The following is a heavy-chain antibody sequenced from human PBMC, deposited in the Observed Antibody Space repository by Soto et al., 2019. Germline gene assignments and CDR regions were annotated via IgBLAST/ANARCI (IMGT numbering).Heavy chain of an antibody. Sequence: PSETLSLTCTVSGGSISSYYWSWIRQPPGKGLEWIGYIYYSGSTNYNPSLKSRVTISVDTSKNQFSLKLSSVTAADTAVYYCARHFSVDYFDYWGQGALVTVPQ. V-gene: IGHV4-59*01. CDR3: ARHFSVDYFDY. CDR2: IYYSGST. CDR1: GGSISSYY. J-gene: IGHJ4*02.